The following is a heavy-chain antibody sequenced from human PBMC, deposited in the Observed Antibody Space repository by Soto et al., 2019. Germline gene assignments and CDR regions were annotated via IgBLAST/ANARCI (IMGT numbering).Heavy chain of an antibody. CDR2: ISSSSSYI. V-gene: IGHV3-21*01. CDR1: GFTFSSYS. Sequence: GGSLRLSCGASGFTFSSYSMNWVRQAPGKGLEWVSSISSSSSYIYYADSVKGRFTISRDNAKNSLYLQMNSLRAEDTAVYYCARGYTVTGAFDIWGQGTMVTVSS. D-gene: IGHD4-17*01. J-gene: IGHJ3*02. CDR3: ARGYTVTGAFDI.